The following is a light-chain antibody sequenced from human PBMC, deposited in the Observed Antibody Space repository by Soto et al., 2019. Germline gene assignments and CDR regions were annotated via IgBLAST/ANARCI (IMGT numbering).Light chain of an antibody. CDR1: QSISSY. J-gene: IGKJ2*01. Sequence: DIPMTQSPSSLSASVGDRVTITCRASQSISSYLNWYQQKPGKAPKLLIYAASSLQSGVPSRFSGSGSGTGFTLTISSLPPEDFATYYCQQSYSTPYTFGQGTKLEIK. V-gene: IGKV1-39*01. CDR3: QQSYSTPYT. CDR2: AAS.